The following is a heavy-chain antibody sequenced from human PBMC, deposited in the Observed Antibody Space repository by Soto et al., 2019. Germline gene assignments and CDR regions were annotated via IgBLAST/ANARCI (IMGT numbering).Heavy chain of an antibody. CDR1: GFTVSSNY. CDR3: ARDMGEFDYYYYGMDV. J-gene: IGHJ6*02. Sequence: GGSLRLSCAASGFTVSSNYMSWVRQAPGKGLEWVSVIYSGGSTYYADSVKGRFTISRDNSKNTLYLQMNSLRAEDTAVYYCARDMGEFDYYYYGMDVWGQGTPVTVSS. V-gene: IGHV3-53*01. D-gene: IGHD3-16*01. CDR2: IYSGGST.